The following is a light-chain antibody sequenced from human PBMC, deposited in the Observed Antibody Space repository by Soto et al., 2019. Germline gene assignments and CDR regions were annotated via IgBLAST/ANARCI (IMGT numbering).Light chain of an antibody. V-gene: IGKV3-11*02. CDR1: QSVTRY. CDR2: DTS. J-gene: IGKJ2*03. Sequence: EIMLTQSPATLSLSPGQGATLSCRASQSVTRYLGWYQKKPGQAPRLLIYDTSNRATGIPARFSGSGSGRDFTLTIRSLEPEDFPVYYCHQRSTWPHYSFAQGTNVDIK. CDR3: HQRSTWPHYS.